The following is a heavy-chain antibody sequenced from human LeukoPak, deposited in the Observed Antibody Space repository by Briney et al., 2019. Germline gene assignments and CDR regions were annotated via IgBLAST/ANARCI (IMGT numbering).Heavy chain of an antibody. CDR3: ARVDCSGGSCYSGY. D-gene: IGHD2-15*01. CDR1: GYSISSGYY. CDR2: IYHSGST. Sequence: SETLSLTCAVSGYSISSGYYWGWIRQPPGKGLEWIGSIYHSGSTYYNPSLKSRVTISVDTSKNQFSLKLSSVTAADTAVYYCARVDCSGGSCYSGYWGQGTLSPSPQ. J-gene: IGHJ4*02. V-gene: IGHV4-38-2*01.